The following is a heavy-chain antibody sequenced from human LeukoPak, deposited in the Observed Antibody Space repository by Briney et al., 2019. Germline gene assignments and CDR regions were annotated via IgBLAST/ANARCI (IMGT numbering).Heavy chain of an antibody. Sequence: GGSLRLSCAASGFTFSSYGMHWVRQAPGKGLEWVAVIWYDGSNKYYADSVKGRFTISRDDSKNTLYLQMNSLRAEDTAVYYCARDGASEWLVPSYYFDYWGQGTLVTVSS. V-gene: IGHV3-33*01. CDR1: GFTFSSYG. CDR3: ARDGASEWLVPSYYFDY. J-gene: IGHJ4*02. D-gene: IGHD6-19*01. CDR2: IWYDGSNK.